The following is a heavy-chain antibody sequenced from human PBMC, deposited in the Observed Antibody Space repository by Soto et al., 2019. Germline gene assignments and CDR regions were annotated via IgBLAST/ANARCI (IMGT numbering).Heavy chain of an antibody. Sequence: GGSLRLSCAASGFTFSSYSMNWVRQAPGKGLEWVSSISSSSSYIYYADSVKGRFTISRDNAKNSLYLQMNGLRAEDTAVYYCARDLYASGHNWFDPWGQGTLVTVSS. J-gene: IGHJ5*02. CDR2: ISSSSSYI. CDR3: ARDLYASGHNWFDP. V-gene: IGHV3-21*01. CDR1: GFTFSSYS. D-gene: IGHD2-2*01.